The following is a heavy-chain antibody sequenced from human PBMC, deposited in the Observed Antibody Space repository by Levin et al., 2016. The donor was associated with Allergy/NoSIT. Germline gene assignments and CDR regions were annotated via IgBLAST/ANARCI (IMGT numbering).Heavy chain of an antibody. V-gene: IGHV5-51*01. Sequence: GESLKISCKGSGYSFTSYWIGWVRQMPGKGLEWMGIIYPGDSDTRYSPSFQGQVTISADKSISTAYLQWSSLKASDTAMYYCARGDFWFGEITPWFDPWGQGTLVTVSS. J-gene: IGHJ5*02. D-gene: IGHD3-10*01. CDR2: IYPGDSDT. CDR1: GYSFTSYW. CDR3: ARGDFWFGEITPWFDP.